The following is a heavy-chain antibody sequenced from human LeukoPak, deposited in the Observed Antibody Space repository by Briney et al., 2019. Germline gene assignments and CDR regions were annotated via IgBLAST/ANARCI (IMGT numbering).Heavy chain of an antibody. V-gene: IGHV4-30-4*08. CDR2: IYYSGST. CDR3: GRETGGGLDY. CDR1: GGSISSGDYY. D-gene: IGHD3-16*01. Sequence: SQTLSLTCTVSGGSISSGDYYWSWIRQPPGMGLEWIGYIYYSGSTYYNPSLKSRVTISVDTSKNQFSLKLSSVTAADTAVYYCGRETGGGLDYWGQGTLVTVSS. J-gene: IGHJ4*02.